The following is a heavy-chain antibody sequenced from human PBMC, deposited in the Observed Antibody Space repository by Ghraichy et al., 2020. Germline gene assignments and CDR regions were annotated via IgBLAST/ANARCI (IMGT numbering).Heavy chain of an antibody. J-gene: IGHJ6*02. CDR2: IKQDGSEK. V-gene: IGHV3-7*02. D-gene: IGHD2-2*01. CDR3: ARTPREGYCSSTSCYYYYGMDV. Sequence: GGSLRLSCAASGFTFSSYWMSWVRQAPGKGLEWVANIKQDGSEKYYVDSVKGRFTISRDNAKNSLYLQMNSLRAEDTAVYYCARTPREGYCSSTSCYYYYGMDVWGQGTTVTVSS. CDR1: GFTFSSYW.